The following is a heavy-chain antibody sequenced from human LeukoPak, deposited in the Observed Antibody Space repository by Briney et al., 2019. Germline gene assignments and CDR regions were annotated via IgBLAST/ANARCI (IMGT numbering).Heavy chain of an antibody. D-gene: IGHD3-10*01. J-gene: IGHJ4*02. CDR1: GFTFSYDY. CDR3: TAVTRFRGIN. V-gene: IGHV3-15*01. CDR2: IKSKGDSGTN. Sequence: GGSLRLSCAASGFTFSYDYMNWVRQAPGKGPEWVCCIKSKGDSGTNYYDAAVKRRITITRNDSNNMLFLQMNSLTTEDTAVYYCTAVTRFRGINWGQGTLVTVS.